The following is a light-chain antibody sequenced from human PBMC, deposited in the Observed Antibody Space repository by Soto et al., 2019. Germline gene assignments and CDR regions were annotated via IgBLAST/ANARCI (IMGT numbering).Light chain of an antibody. J-gene: IGLJ1*01. CDR2: EVS. Sequence: QSALTQPASVSGSPGQSIPISCTGTQNNDGSYNLVSWYQQHPGKAPKVIIYEVSERPSGVSDRFSGSKSGNTASLMISVLQAEDEADYYCCSYAGSTTRTYVFGSGTKVTVL. V-gene: IGLV2-23*02. CDR1: QNNDGSYNL. CDR3: CSYAGSTTRTYV.